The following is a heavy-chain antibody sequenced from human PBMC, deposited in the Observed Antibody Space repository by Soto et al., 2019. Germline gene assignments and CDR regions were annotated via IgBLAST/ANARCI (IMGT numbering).Heavy chain of an antibody. V-gene: IGHV1-69*13. CDR2: IIPIFGTA. CDR3: ARAAANYYDSSGYFSHLGY. Sequence: GASVKVSCKASGGTFSSYAISWVRQAPGQGLEWMGGIIPIFGTANYAQKFQGRVTITADESTSTAYMELSSLRSEDTAVYYCARAAANYYDSSGYFSHLGYWGQGTLVTVSS. CDR1: GGTFSSYA. J-gene: IGHJ4*02. D-gene: IGHD3-22*01.